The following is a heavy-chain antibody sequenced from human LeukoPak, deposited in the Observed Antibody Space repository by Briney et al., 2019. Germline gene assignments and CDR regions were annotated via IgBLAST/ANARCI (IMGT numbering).Heavy chain of an antibody. J-gene: IGHJ6*02. V-gene: IGHV4-59*12. Sequence: SETLSLTCTVSGGSISSYYWSWIRQPPGKGLEWIGYIYYSGSTNYNPSLKSRVTISVDTSKNQFSLKLSSVTAADTAVYYCASATGTTPLDLVVWGQGTTVTVSS. D-gene: IGHD1-1*01. CDR1: GGSISSYY. CDR3: ASATGTTPLDLVV. CDR2: IYYSGST.